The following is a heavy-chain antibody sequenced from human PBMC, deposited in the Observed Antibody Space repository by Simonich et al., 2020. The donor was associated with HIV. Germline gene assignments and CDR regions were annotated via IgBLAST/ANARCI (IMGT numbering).Heavy chain of an antibody. CDR1: GFTFSSYA. V-gene: IGHV3-30*10. CDR2: ISYDGGNK. D-gene: IGHD7-27*01. Sequence: QVQLVESGGGLVQPGGSLGLSCAASGFTFSSYAMHWVRQAPGKGLGWVAVISYDGGNKFYTDSVKGRFTISRDNSKNTLFLQMNSLRAEDTAMYYCAKDRMRLGIGVDYWGQGTLVTVSS. CDR3: AKDRMRLGIGVDY. J-gene: IGHJ4*02.